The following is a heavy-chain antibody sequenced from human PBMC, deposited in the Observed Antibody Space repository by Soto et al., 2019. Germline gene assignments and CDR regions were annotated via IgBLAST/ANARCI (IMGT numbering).Heavy chain of an antibody. D-gene: IGHD1-20*01. J-gene: IGHJ6*02. V-gene: IGHV1-69*01. CDR2: SPPIFGTS. Sequence: QVQLVQSGAEVKKPGSSVKVSCKASGGTFSTYSISWVRQAPGQGLEWMGGSPPIFGTSKYAQNFQGRVTITADESTSTAYVELSSLRSDDTAVYYCARGGRYPKSADCCGRDVGGHGTTVTVSS. CDR1: GGTFSTYS. CDR3: ARGGRYPKSADCCGRDV.